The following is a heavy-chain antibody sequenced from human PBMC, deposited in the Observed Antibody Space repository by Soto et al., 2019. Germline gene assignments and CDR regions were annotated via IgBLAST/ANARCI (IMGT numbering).Heavy chain of an antibody. CDR2: IYYSGST. V-gene: IGHV4-59*01. J-gene: IGHJ4*02. CDR3: ARFVDNCSGGSCYSPFDY. CDR1: GGSISSYY. Sequence: LSLTCTVSGGSISSYYWSWIRQPPGKGLEWIGYIYYSGSTNYNPSLKSRVTISVDTSKNQFSLKLSSVTAAGTAVYYCARFVDNCSGGSCYSPFDYWGQGTLVTVSS. D-gene: IGHD2-15*01.